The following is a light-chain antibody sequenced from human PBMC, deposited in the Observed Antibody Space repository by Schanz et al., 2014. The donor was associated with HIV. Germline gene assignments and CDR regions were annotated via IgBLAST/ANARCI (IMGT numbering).Light chain of an antibody. CDR2: GAS. J-gene: IGKJ1*01. CDR3: QQYGSSPT. V-gene: IGKV3-20*01. CDR1: QSVGGSQ. Sequence: EIVLTQSPGTLSLSPGERATLSCRASQSVGGSQMAWYQHKPGQAPRLLIYGASNRATGIPDRFSGSGSSTDFTLTISRLEPEDSAVYYCQQYGSSPTFGQGTRVEIK.